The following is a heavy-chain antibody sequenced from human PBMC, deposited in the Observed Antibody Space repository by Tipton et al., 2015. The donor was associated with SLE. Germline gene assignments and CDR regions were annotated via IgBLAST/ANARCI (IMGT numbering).Heavy chain of an antibody. CDR1: GFTFSSYW. D-gene: IGHD3-22*01. J-gene: IGHJ3*02. V-gene: IGHV3-74*01. CDR2: VSNEGSST. Sequence: SLRLSCAASGFTFSSYWMHWVRQAPGKGLVWVSRVSNEGSSTNYADSVKGRFTISRDNAKNTLYLEMNSLRAEDTALYYCAKGDYYDSSGYLDAFDIWGQGTMVTVSS. CDR3: AKGDYYDSSGYLDAFDI.